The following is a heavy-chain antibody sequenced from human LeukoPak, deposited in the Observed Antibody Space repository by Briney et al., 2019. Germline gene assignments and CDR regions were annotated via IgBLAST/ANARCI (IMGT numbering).Heavy chain of an antibody. J-gene: IGHJ4*02. CDR2: INPSGGST. Sequence: ASVKVSCKASGYTFTRYYMHWVPQAPGQGLEGMGIINPSGGSTSYAQKFQGRVTMTRDTSTSTVYMELSSLRSEDTAVYYCARPGIAAALAYWGQGTLVTVSS. CDR1: GYTFTRYY. D-gene: IGHD6-13*01. CDR3: ARPGIAAALAY. V-gene: IGHV1-46*03.